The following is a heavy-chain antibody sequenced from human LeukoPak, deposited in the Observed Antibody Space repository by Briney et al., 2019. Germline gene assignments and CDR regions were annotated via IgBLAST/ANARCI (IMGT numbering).Heavy chain of an antibody. D-gene: IGHD3-22*01. Sequence: GGSLRLSCAASGFTFSSYAMSWVRQAPGKGLEWVSAISGSGGSTYYADSVKGRFTISRDNSKNTLYLQMNSLRAEDTAVYYCAKDSYYDSSGYYSYHFDYWGQGTLVTVSS. J-gene: IGHJ4*02. CDR3: AKDSYYDSSGYYSYHFDY. CDR2: ISGSGGST. V-gene: IGHV3-23*01. CDR1: GFTFSSYA.